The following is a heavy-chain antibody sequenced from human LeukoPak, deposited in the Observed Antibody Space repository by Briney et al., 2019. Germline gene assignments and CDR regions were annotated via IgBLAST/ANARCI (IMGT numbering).Heavy chain of an antibody. Sequence: SGTLSLTCAVSGASISSTNWWTWVRQPPGKGLEWIGEIYHSGSTIYNPSLKSRITISVDKSKNQFSLKLSSVTAADTAVYYCARVNYYGSGSSQYWGQGTLVTVSS. CDR3: ARVNYYGSGSSQY. CDR1: GASISSTNW. CDR2: IYHSGST. V-gene: IGHV4-4*02. D-gene: IGHD3-10*01. J-gene: IGHJ4*02.